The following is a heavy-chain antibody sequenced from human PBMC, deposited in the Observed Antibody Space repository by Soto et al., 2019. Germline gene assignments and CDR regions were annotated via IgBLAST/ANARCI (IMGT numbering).Heavy chain of an antibody. CDR3: ARWTGVLGFFLDV. Sequence: DEQLVESGGGLVQPGGSLRLSCEASGFTFSSYDMFWVRQVTGKSLEWISSIDTAGATSYPDSVRGRFTISRENAKSSLYLQMNSLRAGDTAVYYCARWTGVLGFFLDVWGKATTVIVSS. D-gene: IGHD2-21*01. V-gene: IGHV3-13*01. CDR1: GFTFSSYD. J-gene: IGHJ6*03. CDR2: IDTAGAT.